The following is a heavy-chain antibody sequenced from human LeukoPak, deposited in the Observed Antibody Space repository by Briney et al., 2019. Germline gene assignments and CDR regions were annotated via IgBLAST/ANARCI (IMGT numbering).Heavy chain of an antibody. V-gene: IGHV4-59*01. Sequence: SETLSLTCAVSGGSISNNYWSWIRQPPGKGLEWIGYISYSGSTNYNPSLKSRVTMSVDTSKNQFSLKLGSVTAADTAVYYCARGGWQHIMYWGQGTLVTVSS. CDR1: GGSISNNY. D-gene: IGHD1-14*01. CDR3: ARGGWQHIMY. J-gene: IGHJ4*02. CDR2: ISYSGST.